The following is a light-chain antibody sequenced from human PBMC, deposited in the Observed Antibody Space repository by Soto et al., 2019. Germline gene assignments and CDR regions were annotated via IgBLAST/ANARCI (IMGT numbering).Light chain of an antibody. V-gene: IGLV2-14*03. Sequence: QSALTQPASVSGSPGQSITISCTGTSSDVGRYNYVSWYQHHPGKAPKLIFYNVSNRPSGVSERFSVSKSGYTASLTISGLQAEDEADYYCNSYTTSSTYVFGPGTKLTVL. CDR3: NSYTTSSTYV. J-gene: IGLJ1*01. CDR1: SSDVGRYNY. CDR2: NVS.